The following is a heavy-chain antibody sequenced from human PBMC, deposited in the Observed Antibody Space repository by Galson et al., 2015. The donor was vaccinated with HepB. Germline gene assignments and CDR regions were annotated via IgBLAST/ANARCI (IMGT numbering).Heavy chain of an antibody. CDR3: VRYARDFWSEGDAFDI. CDR1: GGSISSSSYY. V-gene: IGHV4-39*07. Sequence: ETLSLTCTVSGGSISSSSYYWGYIRQPPGKGLEWIGSMYYTGGTYYNPSLKSRVTISRNTSENQFSLKLTSVTAADTAVYYRVRYARDFWSEGDAFDIWGQGTLVTVSS. CDR2: MYYTGGT. J-gene: IGHJ3*02. D-gene: IGHD3-3*01.